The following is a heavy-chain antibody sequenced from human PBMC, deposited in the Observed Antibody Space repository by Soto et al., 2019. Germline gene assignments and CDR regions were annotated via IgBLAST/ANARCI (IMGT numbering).Heavy chain of an antibody. CDR3: AREGLVPAATPWFDY. CDR2: ISYDGSNK. CDR1: GFTFSSYA. J-gene: IGHJ4*02. Sequence: QVQLVESGGGVVQPGRSLRLSCAASGFTFSSYAMHWVRQAPGKGLEWVAVISYDGSNKYYADSVKGRVTISRDNSKNTLYLQMNSLRAEDTAVYYCAREGLVPAATPWFDYWGQGTLVTVSS. D-gene: IGHD2-2*02. V-gene: IGHV3-30-3*01.